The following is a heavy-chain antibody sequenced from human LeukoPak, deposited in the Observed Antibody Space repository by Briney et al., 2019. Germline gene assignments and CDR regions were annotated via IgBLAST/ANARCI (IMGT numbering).Heavy chain of an antibody. D-gene: IGHD5-12*01. J-gene: IGHJ4*02. CDR2: ISGSAGRT. Sequence: GGSLRLSCAASGFIFNKYAMSWVRQAPGKGLEWVSAISGSAGRTYYIDSVKGRFTISRDNSMDTLYLQMTSLRVEDTAIYYCAKYLPSEVAPGDYWGQGILVTVSS. V-gene: IGHV3-23*01. CDR1: GFIFNKYA. CDR3: AKYLPSEVAPGDY.